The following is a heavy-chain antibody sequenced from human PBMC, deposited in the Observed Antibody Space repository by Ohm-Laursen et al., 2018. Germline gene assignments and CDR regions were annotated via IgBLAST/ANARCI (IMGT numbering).Heavy chain of an antibody. D-gene: IGHD1-26*01. J-gene: IGHJ4*02. V-gene: IGHV3-74*03. CDR3: ARDQVGVGGTHDY. Sequence: SLRLSCAASGFTFSNYWMLWVRQPPGKGLEWVSRITNDGSTTTYADSVKGRFTISRDNAKNTLYLQMNSLRAEDTAVYYCARDQVGVGGTHDYWGQGTLVTVSS. CDR2: ITNDGSTT. CDR1: GFTFSNYW.